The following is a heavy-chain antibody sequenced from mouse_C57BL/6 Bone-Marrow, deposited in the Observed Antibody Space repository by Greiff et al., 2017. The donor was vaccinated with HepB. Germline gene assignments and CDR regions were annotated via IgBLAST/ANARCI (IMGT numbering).Heavy chain of an antibody. CDR2: ISSGSSTI. CDR1: GFTFSDYG. V-gene: IGHV5-17*01. CDR3: ARPGTTAPYAMDY. D-gene: IGHD1-2*01. J-gene: IGHJ4*01. Sequence: DVHLVESGGGLVKPGGSLKLSCAASGFTFSDYGMHWVRQAPEKGLEWVAYISSGSSTIYYADTVKGRFTISRDNAKNTLFLQMTSLRSEDTAMYYCARPGTTAPYAMDYWGQGTSVTVSS.